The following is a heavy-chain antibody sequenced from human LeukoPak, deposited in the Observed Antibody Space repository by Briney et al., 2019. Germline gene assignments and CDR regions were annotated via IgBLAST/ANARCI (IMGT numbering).Heavy chain of an antibody. V-gene: IGHV4-59*01. Sequence: SETLTLTCIVSNDSISTYYWSWIRQPPGKGLEWIGYIDYSGSTNYNPSLKSRVTMSLDTSKNHFSLRLSSVTAADSAVYYCARVSRRHTLDYWGQGTLVTVSS. CDR3: ARVSRRHTLDY. J-gene: IGHJ4*02. CDR2: IDYSGST. CDR1: NDSISTYY.